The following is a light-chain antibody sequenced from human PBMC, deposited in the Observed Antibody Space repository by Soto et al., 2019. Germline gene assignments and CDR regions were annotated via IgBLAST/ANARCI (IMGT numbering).Light chain of an antibody. J-gene: IGKJ1*01. CDR3: QQYGSSSWT. Sequence: EIVLTQSPGTLSLSPGERATLSCRASQSVSSSYLAWYQQKPGQAPRLLIYGTSCRATAIPDRFSGSGSGTDFTLTISRLETEDFAVYYCQQYGSSSWTFGQGTKVDIK. CDR1: QSVSSSY. V-gene: IGKV3-20*01. CDR2: GTS.